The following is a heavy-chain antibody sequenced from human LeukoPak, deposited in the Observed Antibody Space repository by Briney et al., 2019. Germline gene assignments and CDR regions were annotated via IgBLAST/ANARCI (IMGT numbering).Heavy chain of an antibody. CDR3: AKTSEFLIRGRMDV. CDR1: RFTFSNYA. V-gene: IGHV3-23*01. CDR2: ISGGGGNI. D-gene: IGHD3-10*01. J-gene: IGHJ6*02. Sequence: PGGSLRLSCAASRFTFSNYALTWVRLAPGKGLEWVSSISGGGGNIDYADSVKGRFTISRDNSKNTLYLQMNSLRVEDTAAYYCAKTSEFLIRGRMDVWGQGATVTVSS.